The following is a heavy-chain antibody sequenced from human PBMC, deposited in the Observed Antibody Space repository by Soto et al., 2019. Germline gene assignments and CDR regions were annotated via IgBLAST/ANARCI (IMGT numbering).Heavy chain of an antibody. CDR2: INHSGST. J-gene: IGHJ6*02. Sequence: SETLSLTCAVYGGSFSGYYWSWIRQPPGKGLEWIGEINHSGSTNYNPSLKSRVTISVDTSKNQFSLKLSSVTAADTAVYYCARGPYYYYGMDVWGQGTTVTVSS. CDR1: GGSFSGYY. CDR3: ARGPYYYYGMDV. V-gene: IGHV4-34*01.